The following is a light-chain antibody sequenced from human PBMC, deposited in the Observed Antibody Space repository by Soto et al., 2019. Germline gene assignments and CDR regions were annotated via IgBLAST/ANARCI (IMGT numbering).Light chain of an antibody. V-gene: IGKV3-15*01. CDR3: QQYNSWPGT. Sequence: EIVMTRSPGTLSVSPGERATLSCRATQSVSSNLAWYQQKPGQAPRILIYGASTRATGIPARFSGSGSGTQFTLTISGLQSEDFAGYYCQQYNSWPGTFGQGTKVEIK. J-gene: IGKJ1*01. CDR1: QSVSSN. CDR2: GAS.